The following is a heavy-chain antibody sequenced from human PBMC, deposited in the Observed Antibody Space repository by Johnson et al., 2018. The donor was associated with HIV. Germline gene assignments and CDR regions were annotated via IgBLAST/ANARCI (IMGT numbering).Heavy chain of an antibody. CDR3: ARASHSSGWYGRLGDAFDI. J-gene: IGHJ3*02. Sequence: VQLVESGGGLVQPGGSQRLSCAASGFTFSSYWMSWVRQAPGKGLEWVSYISSSGSTIYYADSVKGRFTISRDNAKNSLYLQMNSLRAEDTAVYYCARASHSSGWYGRLGDAFDIWGQGTMVTVSS. D-gene: IGHD6-19*01. CDR1: GFTFSSYW. V-gene: IGHV3-48*04. CDR2: ISSSGSTI.